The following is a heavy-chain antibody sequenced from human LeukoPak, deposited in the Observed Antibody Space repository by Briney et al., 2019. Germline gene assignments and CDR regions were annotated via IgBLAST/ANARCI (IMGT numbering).Heavy chain of an antibody. CDR3: ARESESSGWYDY. J-gene: IGHJ4*02. D-gene: IGHD6-19*01. CDR1: GFMFHDYA. Sequence: GGPLGLSCAAPGFMFHDYAIHWVRQSPGKGLEWVSLISGDGGSTFYAASVKGRFTISRDNSKNSLYLQMNSLRSDDTALYYCARESESSGWYDYWGQGTLVTVSS. CDR2: ISGDGGST. V-gene: IGHV3-43*02.